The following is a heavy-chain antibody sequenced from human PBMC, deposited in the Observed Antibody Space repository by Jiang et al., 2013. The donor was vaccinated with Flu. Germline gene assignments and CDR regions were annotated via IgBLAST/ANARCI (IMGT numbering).Heavy chain of an antibody. Sequence: QLVESGGGLVQPGGSLRLSCAASGFTFSSYAMSWVRQAPGKGLEWVSAISGSGGSTYYADSVKGRFTISRDNSKNTLYLQMNSLRAEDTAVYYCTRHQNSRDGYNYDWFDPWGQGTLVTVSS. CDR1: GFTFSSYA. CDR2: ISGSGGST. V-gene: IGHV3-23*04. CDR3: TRHQNSRDGYNYDWFDP. D-gene: IGHD5-24*01. J-gene: IGHJ5*02.